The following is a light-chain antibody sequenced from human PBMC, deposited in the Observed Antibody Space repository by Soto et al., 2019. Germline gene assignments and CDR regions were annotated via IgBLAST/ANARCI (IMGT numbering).Light chain of an antibody. CDR3: QQYGTSEII. V-gene: IGKV3-20*01. J-gene: IGKJ5*01. Sequence: EVVLTQSPGTLSLSPVGRATLSCRASQSVSRRLAWYQQRPGQSPRLLISGASMRASGVPDRFSGSGSGTDFTLTISRLEPEDFAVFYCQQYGTSEIIFGQGTRLEI. CDR1: QSVSRR. CDR2: GAS.